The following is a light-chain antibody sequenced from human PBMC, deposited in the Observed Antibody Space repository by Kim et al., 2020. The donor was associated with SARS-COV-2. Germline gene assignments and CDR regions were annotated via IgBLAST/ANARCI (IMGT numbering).Light chain of an antibody. Sequence: IGMTQSPATLSVSPGERVTLSCRASQSVKNNLAWYQQRPGQAPRLLIYGASTRATDISARFSGSGSGTEFTLTIRSLQSEDLAVYYYRQYNEWPLLTFGGGTKVDIK. CDR1: QSVKNN. CDR2: GAS. CDR3: RQYNEWPLLT. V-gene: IGKV3-15*01. J-gene: IGKJ4*01.